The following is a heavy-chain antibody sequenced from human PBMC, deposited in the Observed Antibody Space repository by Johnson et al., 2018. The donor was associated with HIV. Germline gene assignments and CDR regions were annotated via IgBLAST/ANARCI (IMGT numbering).Heavy chain of an antibody. CDR3: ARKGDAFDI. J-gene: IGHJ3*02. CDR1: GFAFSNQW. V-gene: IGHV3-7*05. Sequence: VQLVESGGDLVQPGGSLRLSCAASGFAFSNQWMSWVRQAPGKGLEWVANIKQDGSEKYYVDSVKGRFTISRDNAKNSLHLQMNSLRADDTAVYYCARKGDAFDIWGQGTMVTVSS. CDR2: IKQDGSEK.